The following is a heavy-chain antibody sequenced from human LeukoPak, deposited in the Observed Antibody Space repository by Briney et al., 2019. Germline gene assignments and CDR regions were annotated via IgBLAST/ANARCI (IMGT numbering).Heavy chain of an antibody. CDR1: GGSFSGYY. D-gene: IGHD6-25*01. CDR3: ATSDDSAATY. CDR2: IDQSGTT. Sequence: SETLSLTCVVNGGSFSGYYWSWIRQPPGKGLEWIGEIDQSGTTNYNPSLKSRVAISIDTSKKQFSLTLTSMTAADTAVYYCATSDDSAATYWGQGTLVTVSS. V-gene: IGHV4-34*01. J-gene: IGHJ4*02.